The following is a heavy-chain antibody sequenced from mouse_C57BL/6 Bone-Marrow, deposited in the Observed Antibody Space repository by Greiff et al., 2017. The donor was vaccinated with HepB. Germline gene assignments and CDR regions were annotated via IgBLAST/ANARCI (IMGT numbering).Heavy chain of an antibody. CDR1: GYTFTSYT. J-gene: IGHJ2*01. CDR3: ARGYGKRSLDY. CDR2: MNPSSGYT. V-gene: IGHV1-4*01. D-gene: IGHD1-1*01. Sequence: QVQLQQSGAELARPGASVKMSCKASGYTFTSYTMHWVKQRPGQGLEWIGYMNPSSGYTKYNQKFKDKATLTADKSSTTAYMQLSSLTSEDSAVYYCARGYGKRSLDYWGQGTTLTVSS.